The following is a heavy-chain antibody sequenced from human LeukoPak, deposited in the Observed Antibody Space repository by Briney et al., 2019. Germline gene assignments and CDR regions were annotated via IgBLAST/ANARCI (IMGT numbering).Heavy chain of an antibody. J-gene: IGHJ4*02. V-gene: IGHV1-3*01. CDR3: ARGPVVVHLLTPPIDY. D-gene: IGHD3-22*01. CDR2: INAVNGNT. Sequence: ASVKVSCKASGYTFNRYAMHWVRQAPGQRLEWMGWINAVNGNTKYTQKFQGRVTIIRDTSASTAYMELSSLRSEDTAVYFCARGPVVVHLLTPPIDYWGQGTLVTVSS. CDR1: GYTFNRYA.